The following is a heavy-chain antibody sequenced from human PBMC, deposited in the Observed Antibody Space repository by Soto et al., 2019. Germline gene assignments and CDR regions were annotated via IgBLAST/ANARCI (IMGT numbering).Heavy chain of an antibody. D-gene: IGHD5-12*01. Sequence: ASVKVSCKASGYTFTSYYMHWVRQAPGQGLEWMGIINPSGGSTSYAQKFQGRVTMTRDASTSTVYMELRSLRSDDTAVYYCARDPQYRDGYNRRWFDPWGQGTLVTVSS. CDR1: GYTFTSYY. J-gene: IGHJ5*02. V-gene: IGHV1-46*01. CDR2: INPSGGST. CDR3: ARDPQYRDGYNRRWFDP.